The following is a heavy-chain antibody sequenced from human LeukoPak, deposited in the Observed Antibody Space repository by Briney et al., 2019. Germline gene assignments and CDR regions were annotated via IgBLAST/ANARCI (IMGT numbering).Heavy chain of an antibody. D-gene: IGHD5-24*01. CDR2: IYSGGST. CDR3: ARLMARFRNFEY. CDR1: GFTVSSNY. J-gene: IGHJ4*02. V-gene: IGHV3-53*01. Sequence: GGSLRLSCAASGFTVSSNYMNWVRQAPGKGLEWVSIIYSGGSTYYADSVKGRFTISRGNSKNTLYLQMNSLRAEDTAVYYCARLMARFRNFEYWGQGTLVTVSS.